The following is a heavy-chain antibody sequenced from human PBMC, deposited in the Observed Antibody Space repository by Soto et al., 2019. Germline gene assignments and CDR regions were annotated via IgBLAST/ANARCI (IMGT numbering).Heavy chain of an antibody. J-gene: IGHJ6*02. Sequence: SETLSLTCAVSGGSISSSNWWSWVRQPPGKGLEWIGEIYHSGSTNYNPSLKSRVTISVDKSKNQFSLKLSSVTAADTAVYYCARVTVTKGVPPRADYYYYGMDVWGQGPTAT. CDR3: ARVTVTKGVPPRADYYYYGMDV. V-gene: IGHV4-4*02. CDR2: IYHSGST. CDR1: GGSISSSNW. D-gene: IGHD4-4*01.